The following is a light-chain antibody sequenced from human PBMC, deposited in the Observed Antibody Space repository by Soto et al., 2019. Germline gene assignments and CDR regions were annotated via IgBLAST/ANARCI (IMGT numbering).Light chain of an antibody. CDR3: CSYAGSSTLV. Sequence: QSALTQPASVSGSPGQSITISCTGTSSDVGSYNLVSWYQQHPGKAPKLMIYEGSKRPSGVSNRLAGSKSGNTASLTISGLQAADEADYYCCSYAGSSTLVFGGGTKVTVL. V-gene: IGLV2-23*01. J-gene: IGLJ2*01. CDR1: SSDVGSYNL. CDR2: EGS.